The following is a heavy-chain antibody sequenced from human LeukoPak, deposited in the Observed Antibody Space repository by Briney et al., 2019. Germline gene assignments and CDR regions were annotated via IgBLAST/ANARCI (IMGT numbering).Heavy chain of an antibody. CDR2: INPSGGST. Sequence: KXSCKASGYTFTSYYMHWVRQAPGQGLEWMGIINPSGGSTSYAQKFQGRVTMTRDTSTSTVYMELSSLRSEDTAVYYCAQAAAGISDAFDIWGRGTMVTVSS. J-gene: IGHJ3*02. CDR3: AQAAAGISDAFDI. V-gene: IGHV1-46*01. D-gene: IGHD6-13*01. CDR1: GYTFTSYY.